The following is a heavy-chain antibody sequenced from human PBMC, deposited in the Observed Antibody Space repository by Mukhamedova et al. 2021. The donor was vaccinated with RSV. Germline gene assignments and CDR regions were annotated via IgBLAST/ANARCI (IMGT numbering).Heavy chain of an antibody. Sequence: AEYMGGRFTISRDNSRNTLYLQMSSLRVEDTATYYCAKALRYFDWLSHGWYFDFWGRGTLVAVSS. V-gene: IGHV3-23*01. J-gene: IGHJ2*01. CDR3: AKALRYFDWLSHGWYFDF. D-gene: IGHD3-9*01.